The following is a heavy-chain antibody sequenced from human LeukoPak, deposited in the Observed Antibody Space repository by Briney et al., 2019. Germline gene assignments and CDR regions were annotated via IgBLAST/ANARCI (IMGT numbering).Heavy chain of an antibody. Sequence: PGGSLRLSCAASGITFSGSWMTWVRQAPGKGLEWVANINQDGREKYYVDSVKGRFTISRDNAKNSLFLQMNSLRAEDTAVYYCARGKGWIDYWGQGTLVTVSS. D-gene: IGHD6-19*01. V-gene: IGHV3-7*05. CDR2: INQDGREK. CDR3: ARGKGWIDY. CDR1: GITFSGSW. J-gene: IGHJ4*02.